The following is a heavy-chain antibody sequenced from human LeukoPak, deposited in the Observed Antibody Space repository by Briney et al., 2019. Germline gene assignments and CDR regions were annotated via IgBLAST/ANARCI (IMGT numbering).Heavy chain of an antibody. CDR3: ARGYSSGPDY. CDR2: LSSSGSNI. J-gene: IGHJ4*02. CDR1: GFTFSSYS. V-gene: IGHV3-21*01. D-gene: IGHD6-19*01. Sequence: PGGSLRLSCAASGFTFSSYSVNWVRPAPGKGLEWVSSLSSSGSNIHYADSVKGRFTISRDNAENSLYLQMTSLRAEDTAMYYCARGYSSGPDYWGQGTLVTVSS.